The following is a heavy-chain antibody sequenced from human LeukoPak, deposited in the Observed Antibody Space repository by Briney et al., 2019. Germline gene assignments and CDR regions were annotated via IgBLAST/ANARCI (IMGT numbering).Heavy chain of an antibody. CDR1: GSTFNSNY. J-gene: IGHJ5*01. CDR3: ARDRYSSGWYDS. D-gene: IGHD3-22*01. CDR2: IYSGGIT. Sequence: GGSLRLSCEVSGSTFNSNYMSWVRQVPGKGLEWVSIIYSGGITYYADSVKGRFTISRDSSKNTVDLQMNSLRVEDTAVYYCARDRYSSGWYDSWGQGTRVTVSS. V-gene: IGHV3-66*01.